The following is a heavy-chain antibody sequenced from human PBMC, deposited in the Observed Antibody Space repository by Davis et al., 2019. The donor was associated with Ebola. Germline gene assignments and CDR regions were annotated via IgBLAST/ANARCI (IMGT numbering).Heavy chain of an antibody. Sequence: SETLSLTCTVSGGSISSHYWSWIRQPPGKGLEWIGYIYYSGSTNYNPSLKSRVTISVDTSKNQFSLKLSSVTAADTAVYYCARDQGYWGFDYWGQGTLVTVSS. D-gene: IGHD7-27*01. J-gene: IGHJ4*02. CDR1: GGSISSHY. CDR2: IYYSGST. V-gene: IGHV4-59*11. CDR3: ARDQGYWGFDY.